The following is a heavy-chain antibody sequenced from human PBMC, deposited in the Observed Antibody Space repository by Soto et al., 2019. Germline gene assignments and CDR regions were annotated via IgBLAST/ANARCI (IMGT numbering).Heavy chain of an antibody. CDR2: ISAYNGNT. Sequence: ASVKVSCKASGYTFTSYGISWVRQAPGQGLEWMGWISAYNGNTNYAQKLQGRVTMTTDTSTSTAYMELRSLRSDDTAVYYCARGVAYWGFMITFGGVMNDYWGQGTLVTVSS. CDR3: ARGVAYWGFMITFGGVMNDY. J-gene: IGHJ4*02. V-gene: IGHV1-18*01. D-gene: IGHD3-16*01. CDR1: GYTFTSYG.